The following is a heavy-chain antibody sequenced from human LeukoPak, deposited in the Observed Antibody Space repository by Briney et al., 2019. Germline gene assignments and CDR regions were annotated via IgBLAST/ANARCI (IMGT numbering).Heavy chain of an antibody. J-gene: IGHJ4*02. D-gene: IGHD1-26*01. Sequence: PSDTVSLTCSVCGRPITSSSYSWRWIPQPPGKGLEWIGSIHYIENTYYNPSLKSRVTISVDTSKNQFYLTLSSVTAADTAVYYCARGRRWGRWEKGFDYWGQGTLVTVSS. CDR3: ARGRRWGRWEKGFDY. CDR1: GRPITSSSYS. CDR2: IHYIENT. V-gene: IGHV4-39*01.